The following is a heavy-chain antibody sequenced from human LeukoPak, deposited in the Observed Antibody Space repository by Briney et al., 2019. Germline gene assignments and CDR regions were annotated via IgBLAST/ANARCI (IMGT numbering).Heavy chain of an antibody. V-gene: IGHV4-34*01. CDR1: GGSFSGYY. J-gene: IGHJ4*02. CDR3: ARLGGPAATLDY. D-gene: IGHD6-25*01. CDR2: INHSGST. Sequence: PSETLSLTCAVYGGSFSGYYWSWIRQPPGKGLEWIGEINHSGSTNYNPSLKSRVTISVDTSKNQFSLKLSSVTAADTAVYYCARLGGPAATLDYWGQGTLVTVSS.